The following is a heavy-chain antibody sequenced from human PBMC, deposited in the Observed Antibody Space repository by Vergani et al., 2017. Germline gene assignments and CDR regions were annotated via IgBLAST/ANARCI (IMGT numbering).Heavy chain of an antibody. CDR1: GFTFNHYA. J-gene: IGHJ6*04. V-gene: IGHV3-23*01. D-gene: IGHD5-12*01. Sequence: EVQLLESGGDLVQPGGSLRLSCAASGFTFNHYAMNWVRQAPGKGLEWDSGISGSGGSTYYAGSVKGRFTISRDSSKNRLYLQMNSLSAGDTAVYYCSKANPRNSGYDYLYYYHAMDVWGKGTTVTVSS. CDR2: ISGSGGST. CDR3: SKANPRNSGYDYLYYYHAMDV.